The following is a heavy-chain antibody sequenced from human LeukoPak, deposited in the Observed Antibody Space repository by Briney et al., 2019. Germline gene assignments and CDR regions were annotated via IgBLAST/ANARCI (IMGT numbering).Heavy chain of an antibody. V-gene: IGHV4-34*01. D-gene: IGHD6-6*01. Sequence: PSETLSLTCAVYGGSFSGYYWSWIRQPPGKGLEWIGEINHSGSTNYNPSLKSRVTISVDTSKNQFSLKLSSVTAADTAVYYCARHLTVAARRGYYFDYWGQGTLVTVSS. CDR3: ARHLTVAARRGYYFDY. CDR1: GGSFSGYY. J-gene: IGHJ4*02. CDR2: INHSGST.